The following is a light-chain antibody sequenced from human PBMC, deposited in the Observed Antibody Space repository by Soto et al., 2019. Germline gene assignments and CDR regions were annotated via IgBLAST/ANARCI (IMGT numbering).Light chain of an antibody. V-gene: IGLV2-8*01. J-gene: IGLJ1*01. Sequence: QSALTQPPSASGSPGQSVAISCTGTSSDVGGYNYVSWYQQHPGKAPKLMIYEVNKRPSGGPDRSSGSKSGNTASLTVSGLQAEDEADYYRSSFAGSSNVFGTGTKLTVL. CDR3: SSFAGSSNV. CDR1: SSDVGGYNY. CDR2: EVN.